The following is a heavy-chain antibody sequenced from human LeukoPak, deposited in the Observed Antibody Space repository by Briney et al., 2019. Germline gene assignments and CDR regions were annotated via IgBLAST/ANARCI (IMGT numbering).Heavy chain of an antibody. CDR1: GFTFSDHY. CDR3: VRTARLSDH. J-gene: IGHJ4*02. CDR2: ISNDGTTI. D-gene: IGHD6-6*01. V-gene: IGHV3-11*04. Sequence: GGSLRLSCAASGFTFSDHYMSWIRQAPGKGLEWVSYISNDGTTINYADSVKGRFTVSRDNAKNSLYLQMNSLRVEDTAVYYCVRTARLSDHWGQGTLVTVSS.